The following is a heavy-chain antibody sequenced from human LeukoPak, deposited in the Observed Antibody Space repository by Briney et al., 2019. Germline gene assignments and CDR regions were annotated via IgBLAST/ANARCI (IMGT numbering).Heavy chain of an antibody. CDR1: GASIRSGDYY. Sequence: SQTLSLTCAVSGASIRSGDYYWSWIRQPPGKGLEWIGYIYDSGSTYYNPSPKSRITISVDTSENRFSLKLSSVTATDTAVYYCARDCSGGSCYGAFDIWGQGTMVTVSS. V-gene: IGHV4-30-4*01. CDR2: IYDSGST. J-gene: IGHJ3*02. D-gene: IGHD2-15*01. CDR3: ARDCSGGSCYGAFDI.